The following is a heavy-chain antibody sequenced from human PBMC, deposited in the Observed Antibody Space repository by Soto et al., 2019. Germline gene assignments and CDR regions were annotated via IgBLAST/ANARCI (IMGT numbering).Heavy chain of an antibody. CDR2: ISGSGGST. Sequence: PGGSVRLSCAASGFSFSSYARSWVLQAPGKGLEWVSAISGSGGSTYYADSVKGRFTISRDNSKNPLYLQMNSLRAEDTAVYYCSETRAAYYFDYWGQGSLVTVSS. J-gene: IGHJ4*02. CDR3: SETRAAYYFDY. D-gene: IGHD2-15*01. CDR1: GFSFSSYA. V-gene: IGHV3-23*01.